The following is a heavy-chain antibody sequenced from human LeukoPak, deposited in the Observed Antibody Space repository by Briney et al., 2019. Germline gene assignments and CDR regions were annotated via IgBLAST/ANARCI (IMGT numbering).Heavy chain of an antibody. CDR1: GFTFSSNW. J-gene: IGHJ4*02. CDR3: ARDPLATVFDY. Sequence: GGSLRLSCAASGFTFSSNWMSWVRQAPGKGLGWVANIKQDGSEKYYVDSVKGRFTISRDNAKNSLYLQMNSLRAEDTAVYYCARDPLATVFDYWGQGTLVTVSS. D-gene: IGHD5-12*01. V-gene: IGHV3-7*01. CDR2: IKQDGSEK.